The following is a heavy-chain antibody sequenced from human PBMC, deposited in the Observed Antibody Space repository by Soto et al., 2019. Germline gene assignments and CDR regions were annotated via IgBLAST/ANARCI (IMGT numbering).Heavy chain of an antibody. D-gene: IGHD3-10*01. Sequence: EVQLVESGGGLVQPGGSLKLSCAASGFTFSGSAMHWVRQASGKGLEWVGRIRSKANSYATAYAASVKGRFTISRDDSKNTADLQMNSLKAEDTGVYYCTRELLWFGGSLPRGWGQGTLVTVSS. CDR3: TRELLWFGGSLPRG. CDR1: GFTFSGSA. V-gene: IGHV3-73*02. CDR2: IRSKANSYAT. J-gene: IGHJ1*01.